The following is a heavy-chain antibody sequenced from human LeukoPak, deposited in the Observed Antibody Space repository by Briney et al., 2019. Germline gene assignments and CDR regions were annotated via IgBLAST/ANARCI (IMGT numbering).Heavy chain of an antibody. D-gene: IGHD3-3*01. CDR3: AREQFLGVANWFDP. J-gene: IGHJ5*02. Sequence: PSETLSLTCTVSGGSIRSYYWTWVRQPPGKGLEWIGYVSYMRTTNYDPSLKSRVTISVDTSKNQFSLKLSSVTAADTAVYYCAREQFLGVANWFDPWGQGTLVTVSS. CDR2: VSYMRTT. CDR1: GGSIRSYY. V-gene: IGHV4-59*12.